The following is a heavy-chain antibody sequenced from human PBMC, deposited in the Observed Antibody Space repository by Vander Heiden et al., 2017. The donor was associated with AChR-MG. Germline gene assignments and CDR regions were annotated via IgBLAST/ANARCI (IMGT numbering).Heavy chain of an antibody. CDR2: IRSKAYGGTT. D-gene: IGHD6-19*01. V-gene: IGHV3-49*04. CDR3: TRSDESGGWYFVGAFDI. CDR1: GFIFGEYA. J-gene: IGHJ3*02. Sequence: EVQLVESGGGLVQPGRSLRPSCTASGFIFGEYAMGWVHQAPGKGLEWVGFIRSKAYGGTTEYAASVKGRFTISRDDSKSIAYLQMNSLKTEDTAVYYCTRSDESGGWYFVGAFDIWGQGTMVTVSS.